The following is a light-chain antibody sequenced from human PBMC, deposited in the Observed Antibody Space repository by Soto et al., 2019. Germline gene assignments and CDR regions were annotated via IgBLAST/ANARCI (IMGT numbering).Light chain of an antibody. CDR3: AAWDGSLNVYV. CDR2: TNS. V-gene: IGLV1-44*01. J-gene: IGLJ1*01. CDR1: SSSIGSNS. Sequence: QSVLTQPPSASGTPGQRVTISCSGSSSSIGSNSVNWYQQLPRTAPKVLIYTNSQRPSGVPDRFSGSKSGTSASLAISGLQPEAEADYYCAAWDGSLNVYVFGTGTKLTVL.